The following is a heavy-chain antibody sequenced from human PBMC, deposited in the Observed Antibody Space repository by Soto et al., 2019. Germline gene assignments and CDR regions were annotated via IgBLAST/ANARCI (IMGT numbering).Heavy chain of an antibody. CDR3: ARDLYYDFWSGYYPYDY. CDR2: ISGSGGST. CDR1: GLTFSSYA. J-gene: IGHJ4*02. V-gene: IGHV3-23*01. Sequence: GGSLRLSCAVSGLTFSSYAMSWVRQGPGKGLEWVSTISGSGGSTYYADSVKGRFTISRDNAKNSLYLQMNSLRAEDTAVYYCARDLYYDFWSGYYPYDYWGQGTLVTVSS. D-gene: IGHD3-3*01.